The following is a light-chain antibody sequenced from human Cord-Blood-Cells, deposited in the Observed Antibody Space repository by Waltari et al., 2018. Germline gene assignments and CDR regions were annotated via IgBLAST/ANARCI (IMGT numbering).Light chain of an antibody. Sequence: DIVMTQSPDSLAVSLGERATINCKSSQSVLYSSNNKNYLAWYQQKPGQPPKLLIYWASTRESGVPDRFSGSGSGTDFTLTINSLQAEDVAVYYCQQYYSTPWTFGQGTKAEIK. V-gene: IGKV4-1*01. CDR2: WAS. CDR1: QSVLYSSNNKNY. J-gene: IGKJ1*01. CDR3: QQYYSTPWT.